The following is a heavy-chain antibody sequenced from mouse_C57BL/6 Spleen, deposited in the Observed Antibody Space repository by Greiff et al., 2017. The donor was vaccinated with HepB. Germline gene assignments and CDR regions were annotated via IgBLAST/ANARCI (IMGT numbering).Heavy chain of an antibody. Sequence: EVKLMESGGGLVQSGRSLRLSCATSGFTFSDFYMEWVRQAPGKGLEWIAASRNKANDYTTEYSASVKGRFIVSRDTSQSILYLQMNALRAEDTAIYYCARGYYGSSARYFDVWGTGTTVTVSS. CDR2: SRNKANDYTT. CDR1: GFTFSDFY. D-gene: IGHD1-1*01. V-gene: IGHV7-1*01. J-gene: IGHJ1*03. CDR3: ARGYYGSSARYFDV.